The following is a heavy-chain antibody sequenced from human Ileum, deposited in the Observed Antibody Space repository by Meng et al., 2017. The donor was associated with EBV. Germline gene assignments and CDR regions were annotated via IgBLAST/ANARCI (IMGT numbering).Heavy chain of an antibody. CDR3: ARVGQWLPIDY. J-gene: IGHJ4*02. CDR1: GGSISSSNW. Sequence: QGQLQESGPGRVKPSATAPLTCAASGGSISSSNWWSWVRQPPGKGLEWIGEIYHSGSTNYNPFLKSRVTISVDKSKNQFSLNLSSVTAADTAVYYCARVGQWLPIDYWGQGTLVTVSS. V-gene: IGHV4-4*02. CDR2: IYHSGST. D-gene: IGHD6-19*01.